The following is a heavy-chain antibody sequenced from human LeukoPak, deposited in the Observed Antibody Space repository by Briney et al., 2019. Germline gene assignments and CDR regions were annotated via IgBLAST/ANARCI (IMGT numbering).Heavy chain of an antibody. CDR1: GFTFGDYA. CDR3: ARGGVYCSRVSCSVDY. CDR2: IRSKAYGGTT. Sequence: PGGSLRLSCTASGFTFGDYAMSWCRQAPGKGLEGVGFIRSKAYGGTTENAASVNGRFTISRDDSKSIAYLQMNSLKTEDTAVYYCARGGVYCSRVSCSVDYWGQGILVTVSS. V-gene: IGHV3-49*03. D-gene: IGHD2-15*01. J-gene: IGHJ4*02.